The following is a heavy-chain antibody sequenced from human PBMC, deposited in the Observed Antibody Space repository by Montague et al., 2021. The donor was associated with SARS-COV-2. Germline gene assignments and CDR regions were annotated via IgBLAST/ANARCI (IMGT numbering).Heavy chain of an antibody. CDR2: IYYSGST. Sequence: SETLSLTCTVSGGSISSSSYYWGWIRQPPGKGLEWIGSIYYSGSTYYNPSLKSRVTISVDTSKNQFSLKLSSVTAADTAVYHCVRHGKTRIAMIVVVIGYFDYWGQGTLVTVSS. D-gene: IGHD3-22*01. V-gene: IGHV4-39*01. CDR1: GGSISSSSYY. J-gene: IGHJ4*02. CDR3: VRHGKTRIAMIVVVIGYFDY.